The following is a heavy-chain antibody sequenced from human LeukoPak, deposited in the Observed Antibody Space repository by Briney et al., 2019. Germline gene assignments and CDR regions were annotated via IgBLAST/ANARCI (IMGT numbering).Heavy chain of an antibody. Sequence: GASVKVSSKASGYTFIAYYMHWVRQAPGQGLEWMGWINPNSGGTNYAQKFQGRVTMTRDTSISTVYMELSRLRSDDTAVYYCARDSCSSTSCLSIDDYWGQGTLVTVSS. CDR2: INPNSGGT. CDR1: GYTFIAYY. J-gene: IGHJ4*02. D-gene: IGHD2-2*01. V-gene: IGHV1-2*02. CDR3: ARDSCSSTSCLSIDDY.